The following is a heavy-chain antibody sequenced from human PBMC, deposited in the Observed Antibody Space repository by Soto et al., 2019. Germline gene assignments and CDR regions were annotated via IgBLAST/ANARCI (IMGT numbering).Heavy chain of an antibody. V-gene: IGHV1-69*13. D-gene: IGHD1-26*01. J-gene: IGHJ6*02. CDR2: IIPIFGTA. Sequence: SVKVSCKASGGTFSSYAISWVRQAPGQGLEWMGGIIPIFGTANYAQKFQGRVTITADESTSTAYMELSSLRSEDTAVYYCARGSLGGSYYYYYYYGMDGWGQGTTVTVSS. CDR3: ARGSLGGSYYYYYYYGMDG. CDR1: GGTFSSYA.